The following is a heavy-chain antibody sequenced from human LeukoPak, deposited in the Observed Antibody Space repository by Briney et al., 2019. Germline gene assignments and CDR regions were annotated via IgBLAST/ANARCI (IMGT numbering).Heavy chain of an antibody. CDR3: AKHEAGYSPDFDY. J-gene: IGHJ4*02. D-gene: IGHD2-15*01. CDR2: ISVSGLST. V-gene: IGHV3-23*01. Sequence: PGGSLRLSCAASGFTFSSYSMNWVRQAPGKGLEWVSVISVSGLSTYYGDSVKGRFTISRDNSKNTLYLQMNSLRAEDTAVYYCAKHEAGYSPDFDYWGQGTLVTVSS. CDR1: GFTFSSYS.